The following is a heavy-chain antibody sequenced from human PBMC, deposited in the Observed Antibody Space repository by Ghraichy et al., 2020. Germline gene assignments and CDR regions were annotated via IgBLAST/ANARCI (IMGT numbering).Heavy chain of an antibody. CDR1: GFIFTSYS. Sequence: GGSLRLSCAASGFIFTSYSLNWFRQAPGKGLEWVSSISSSSIYIYYAESVQGRFTISRDNARNSLYLQMSSLRAEDTAVYYCASSTTSYRSSVLNAFDIWGQGTMVTVSS. CDR2: ISSSSIYI. D-gene: IGHD2-2*01. V-gene: IGHV3-21*01. J-gene: IGHJ3*02. CDR3: ASSTTSYRSSVLNAFDI.